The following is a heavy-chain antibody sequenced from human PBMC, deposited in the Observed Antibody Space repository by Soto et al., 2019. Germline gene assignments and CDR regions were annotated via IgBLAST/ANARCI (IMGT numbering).Heavy chain of an antibody. Sequence: QGQLQQWGAGLLKPSETLSLTCAVYGGSFSGYYWSWIRQPPGKGLEWIGEINHSGSITYNPSLNSRVTISVDTSKHQFSLQLSSVTAADTAVYYCAVPRLGSASLDYWGQGTLVTVSS. CDR2: INHSGSI. CDR3: AVPRLGSASLDY. CDR1: GGSFSGYY. D-gene: IGHD3-10*01. J-gene: IGHJ4*02. V-gene: IGHV4-34*01.